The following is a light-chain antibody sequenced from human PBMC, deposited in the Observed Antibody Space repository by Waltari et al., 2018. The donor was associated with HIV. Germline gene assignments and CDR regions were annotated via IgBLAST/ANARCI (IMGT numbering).Light chain of an antibody. CDR1: YIGTKN. CDR2: KNI. J-gene: IGLJ1*01. V-gene: IGLV3-9*01. CDR3: QVWDSSTVI. Sequence: SYQLTQPPSLSVAPGQTATITCGGDYIGTKNVRWYQQKPGQAPPLVIFKNINRPSGIPERFSGSNSGNTAILTISAAQVADEADYYCQVWDSSTVIFGSGTTVTV.